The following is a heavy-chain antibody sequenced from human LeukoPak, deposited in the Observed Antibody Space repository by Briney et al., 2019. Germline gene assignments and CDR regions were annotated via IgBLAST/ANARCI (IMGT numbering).Heavy chain of an antibody. CDR3: ARVLRDGSGSYHYDP. V-gene: IGHV1-69*13. Sequence: SVKVSCKASGGTLSNYAISWVRQAPGQGLEWMGGIIPLFDTANYAQKFQGRVTITADESTNTAYMELSSLRSEDTAVYYCARVLRDGSGSYHYDPWGQGTLVTVSS. J-gene: IGHJ5*02. CDR2: IIPLFDTA. CDR1: GGTLSNYA. D-gene: IGHD3-10*01.